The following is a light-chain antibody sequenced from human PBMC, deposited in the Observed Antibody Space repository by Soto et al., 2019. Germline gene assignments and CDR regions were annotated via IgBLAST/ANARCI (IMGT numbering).Light chain of an antibody. V-gene: IGLV2-14*01. CDR1: SSDVGGYDY. CDR2: EVS. J-gene: IGLJ2*01. Sequence: QSVLTQPASVSGSPGQSITMSCTGTSSDVGGYDYVSWYQHHPGKAPKLMIYEVSHRPSGVSNRFSGSKSGNMASMTISGLQAEDEADYYCSSYTSISTRVFGGGTKLTVL. CDR3: SSYTSISTRV.